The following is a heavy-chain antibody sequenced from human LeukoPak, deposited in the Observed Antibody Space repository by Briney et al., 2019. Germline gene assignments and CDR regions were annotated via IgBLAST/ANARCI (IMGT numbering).Heavy chain of an antibody. V-gene: IGHV4-59*01. CDR3: AREPVAGHFDY. CDR1: GGSISSYY. D-gene: IGHD6-19*01. J-gene: IGHJ4*02. CDR2: IYYSGST. Sequence: SETLSLTCTVSGGSISSYYWSGIRQPPGKGLEWIGYIYYSGSTKYNPSLKSRVTISVDTSKNQFSLKLSSVTAADTAVYYCAREPVAGHFDYWGQGTLVTVSS.